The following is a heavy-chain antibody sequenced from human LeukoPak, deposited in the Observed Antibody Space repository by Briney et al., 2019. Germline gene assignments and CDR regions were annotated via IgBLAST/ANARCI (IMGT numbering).Heavy chain of an antibody. CDR1: GFTFSSYS. CDR2: ISSSGTTM. V-gene: IGHV3-48*04. D-gene: IGHD6-19*01. CDR3: ARDQSSGWYDY. J-gene: IGHJ4*02. Sequence: GGSLRLSCAASGFTFSSYSMNWVRQAPGKGLEWVSSISSSGTTMYYADSVKGRFTISRDYAKSSLYLQLNGLRAEDTAVYYCARDQSSGWYDYWGQGTLVTVSS.